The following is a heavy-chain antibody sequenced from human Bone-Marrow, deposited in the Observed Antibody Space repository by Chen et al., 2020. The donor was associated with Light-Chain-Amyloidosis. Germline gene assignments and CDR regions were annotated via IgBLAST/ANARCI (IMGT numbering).Heavy chain of an antibody. Sequence: EVQLEQSGPEVKKPGESLKTSGKGSRYTFPNYWIGWVRQMPGKGLEWMGVIYPDDSDARYSPSFEGQVTISADKSITTAYLQWRSLKASDTAMYYCARRRDGYNFDYWGQGTLVTVSS. CDR1: RYTFPNYW. CDR3: ARRRDGYNFDY. D-gene: IGHD5-12*01. V-gene: IGHV5-51*01. J-gene: IGHJ4*02. CDR2: IYPDDSDA.